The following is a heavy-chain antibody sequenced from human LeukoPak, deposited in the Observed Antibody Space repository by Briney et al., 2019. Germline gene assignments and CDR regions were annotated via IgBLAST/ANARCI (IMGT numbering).Heavy chain of an antibody. J-gene: IGHJ4*02. V-gene: IGHV4-30-4*01. D-gene: IGHD3-10*01. Sequence: SETLSLTCTVSGGSISSGDYYWSGIAHPPGKGLEGIGYSYYSGSTYYNPSLKSRVTISVDTSKNQFSLKLSSVTAADTAVYYCANSPGWFGELLSYFDYWGQGTLVAVSS. CDR2: SYYSGST. CDR1: GGSISSGDYY. CDR3: ANSPGWFGELLSYFDY.